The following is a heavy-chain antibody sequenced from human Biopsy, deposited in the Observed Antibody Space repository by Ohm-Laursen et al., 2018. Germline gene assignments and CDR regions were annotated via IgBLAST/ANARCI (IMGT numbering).Heavy chain of an antibody. CDR1: GFTFTSYA. V-gene: IGHV3-33*08. J-gene: IGHJ2*01. CDR3: ARGLSSGWYGYFDV. CDR2: VWYDGTNE. Sequence: RSLRLSCSASGFTFTSYAMHWVRQAPGKGLEWISLVWYDGTNEDYADSVKGRFTISRDNSKNTLYLQINTLTLEDTAFYYCARGLSSGWYGYFDVWGRGTLVTVSS. D-gene: IGHD6-19*01.